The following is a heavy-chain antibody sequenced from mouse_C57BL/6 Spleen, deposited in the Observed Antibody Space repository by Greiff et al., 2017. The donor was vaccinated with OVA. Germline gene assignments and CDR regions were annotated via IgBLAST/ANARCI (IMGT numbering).Heavy chain of an antibody. Sequence: EVKVVESGAELVKPGASVKLSCTASGFNIKDYYMHWVKQRTEQGLEWIGRIDPEDGETKYAPKFQGKATITADTSSNTAYLQLSSLTSEDTAVYYCARDGLPHWYFDVWGTGTTVTVSS. CDR2: IDPEDGET. D-gene: IGHD2-2*01. CDR1: GFNIKDYY. CDR3: ARDGLPHWYFDV. V-gene: IGHV14-2*01. J-gene: IGHJ1*03.